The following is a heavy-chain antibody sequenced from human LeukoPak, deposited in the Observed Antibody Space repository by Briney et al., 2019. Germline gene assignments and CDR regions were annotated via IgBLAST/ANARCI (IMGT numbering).Heavy chain of an antibody. CDR2: IFGSGGSP. J-gene: IGHJ4*02. CDR3: GKTTVGYSSGRYPGWPVDY. CDR1: GFTFNSYA. V-gene: IGHV3-23*01. Sequence: GGSLRLSCAASGFTFNSYAMYWVRQAPGKGLEWISGIFGSGGSPHYADSVKGRFTISRDNFQNTVYLQLGSLRVEDKAVYYCGKTTVGYSSGRYPGWPVDYWGQGALVTVSS. D-gene: IGHD2-15*01.